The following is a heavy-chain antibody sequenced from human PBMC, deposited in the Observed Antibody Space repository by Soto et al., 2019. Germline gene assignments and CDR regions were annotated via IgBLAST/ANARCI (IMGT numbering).Heavy chain of an antibody. CDR1: GFTFSSYA. D-gene: IGHD6-13*01. CDR2: ISYDGSNK. J-gene: IGHJ4*02. V-gene: IGHV3-30-3*01. Sequence: PGGSLRLSCAASGFTFSSYAMHWVRQAPGKGLEWVAVISYDGSNKYYADSVKGRFTISRDNSKNTLYLQMNSLRAEDTAVYYCARGGSSWPYYFDYWGQGTLVTVS. CDR3: ARGGSSWPYYFDY.